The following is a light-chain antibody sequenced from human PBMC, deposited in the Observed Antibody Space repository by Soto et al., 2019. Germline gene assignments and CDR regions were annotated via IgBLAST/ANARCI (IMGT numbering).Light chain of an antibody. Sequence: DVVMTQSPLSLAVTLGQPASISCRSSQSLLYSDGNTHLNWLHQRPGQPPRRLTYKVSNRDSGGRDSIGGGGSGSLFALSCGTVGDQNVGVYYCMHATHCPPYTWGQGTQLEIK. CDR2: KVS. CDR3: MHATHCPPYT. CDR1: QSLLYSDGNTH. V-gene: IGKV2-30*01. J-gene: IGKJ2*01.